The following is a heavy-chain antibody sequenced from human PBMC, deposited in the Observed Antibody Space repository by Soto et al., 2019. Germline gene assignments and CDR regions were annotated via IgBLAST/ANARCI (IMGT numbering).Heavy chain of an antibody. CDR3: ARHLTGTPYRMDV. D-gene: IGHD3-9*01. CDR1: GYSLTSYW. Sequence: ESLNSSCKGSGYSLTSYWISWVRQMPGKGLEWMGRIDPSDSHTKYSPSFQGHVTISADKSISTAYLQWSSLKASDTAMYYWARHLTGTPYRMDVSGQGNTVSV. J-gene: IGHJ6*02. V-gene: IGHV5-10-1*01. CDR2: IDPSDSHT.